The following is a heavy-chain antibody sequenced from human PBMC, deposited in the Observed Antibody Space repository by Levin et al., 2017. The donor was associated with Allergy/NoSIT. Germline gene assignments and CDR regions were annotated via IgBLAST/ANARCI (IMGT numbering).Heavy chain of an antibody. J-gene: IGHJ3*02. V-gene: IGHV1-69*06. CDR3: ARERGEVVVAATDAFDI. Sequence: GASVKVSCKASGGTFSSYAISWVRQAPGQGLEWMGGIIPIFGTANYAQKFQGRVTITADKSTSTAYMELSSLRSEDTAVYYCARERGEVVVAATDAFDIWGQGTMVTVSS. CDR1: GGTFSSYA. D-gene: IGHD2-15*01. CDR2: IIPIFGTA.